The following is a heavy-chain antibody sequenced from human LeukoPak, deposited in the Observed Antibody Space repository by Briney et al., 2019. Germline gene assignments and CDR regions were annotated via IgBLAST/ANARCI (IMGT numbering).Heavy chain of an antibody. J-gene: IGHJ5*02. V-gene: IGHV4-31*03. D-gene: IGHD3-22*01. CDR1: GGSISSGGYY. Sequence: SQTLSLTCTVSGGSISSGGYYWSWIRQHPGKGLEWIGYIYYSGSTYYNPSLKSRVTISVDTSKNQFSLKLSSVTAADTAVYYCAKAPVRGLDVYYYDSSGALWGFDPWGQGTLVTVSS. CDR2: IYYSGST. CDR3: AKAPVRGLDVYYYDSSGALWGFDP.